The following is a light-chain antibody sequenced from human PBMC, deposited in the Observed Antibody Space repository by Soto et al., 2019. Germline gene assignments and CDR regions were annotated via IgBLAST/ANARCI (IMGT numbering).Light chain of an antibody. CDR3: QHYNSYSEA. CDR1: QTISSW. CDR2: KAS. J-gene: IGKJ1*01. Sequence: DIQITPSPSTLSGSIGDRVTLTCRASQTISSWLAWYQQKPGKAPKLRIYKASTLKSGVPSRFSGSGSGTEFTLTISSLQPDDFATYYCQHYNSYSEAFGQGTKVDIK. V-gene: IGKV1-5*03.